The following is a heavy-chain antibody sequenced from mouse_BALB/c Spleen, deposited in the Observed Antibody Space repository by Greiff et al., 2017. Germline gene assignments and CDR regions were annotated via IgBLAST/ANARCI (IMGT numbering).Heavy chain of an antibody. Sequence: DVHLVESGGGLVKPGGSLKLSCAASGFTFSSYAMSWVRQSPEKRLEWVAEISSGGSYTYYPDTVTGRFTISRDNAKNTLYLEMSSLRSEDTAMYYCARAGDYDHYAMDYWGQGTSVTVSS. CDR2: ISSGGSYT. CDR3: ARAGDYDHYAMDY. CDR1: GFTFSSYA. D-gene: IGHD2-4*01. V-gene: IGHV5-9-4*01. J-gene: IGHJ4*01.